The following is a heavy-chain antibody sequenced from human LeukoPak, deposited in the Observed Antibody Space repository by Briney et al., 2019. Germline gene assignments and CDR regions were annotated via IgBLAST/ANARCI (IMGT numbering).Heavy chain of an antibody. J-gene: IGHJ1*01. Sequence: GGALRLSCAASGFTFSSYAMSWVRQAPGKGLDWVSAISGSGGSTYYADSVKGRFTIPRDNSKNTLYLQMNSLRAEDTAVYYCAKLDSGSYEYFQHWGQGTLVTVSS. V-gene: IGHV3-23*01. CDR1: GFTFSSYA. CDR2: ISGSGGST. D-gene: IGHD1-26*01. CDR3: AKLDSGSYEYFQH.